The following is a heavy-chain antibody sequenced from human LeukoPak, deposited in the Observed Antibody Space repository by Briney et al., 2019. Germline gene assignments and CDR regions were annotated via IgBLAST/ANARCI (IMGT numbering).Heavy chain of an antibody. CDR2: GGST. J-gene: IGHJ4*02. Sequence: GGSTYYADSVKGRFTISRDNSKNTLYLQMNSLRAEDTAVYYCAKDRNPLYYYDSSGYGYYFDYWGQGTLVTVSS. D-gene: IGHD3-22*01. CDR3: AKDRNPLYYYDSSGYGYYFDY. V-gene: IGHV3-23*01.